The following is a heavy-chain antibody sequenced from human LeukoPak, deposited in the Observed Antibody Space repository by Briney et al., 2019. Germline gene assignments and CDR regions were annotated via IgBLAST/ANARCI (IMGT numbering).Heavy chain of an antibody. CDR1: GFIFSDSA. CDR3: TRQEYIRSSFWFGP. J-gene: IGHJ5*02. Sequence: GGSLRLSCAASGFIFSDSAIHWVRQTPEKGLEWVGRIRSKANNYATEYIESVKGRFTVSRDDSKNMAYLQMNSLTIDDTAVYYCTRQEYIRSSFWFGPWGQGTLVTVSS. CDR2: IRSKANNYAT. D-gene: IGHD6-6*01. V-gene: IGHV3-73*01.